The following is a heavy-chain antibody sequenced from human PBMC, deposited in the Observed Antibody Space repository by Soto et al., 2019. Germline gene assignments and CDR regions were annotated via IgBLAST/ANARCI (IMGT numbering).Heavy chain of an antibody. D-gene: IGHD2-15*01. CDR2: IYYNGST. CDR3: ARQYVGVVAAPTVVWFDP. CDR1: GGSVSSGRYY. J-gene: IGHJ5*02. Sequence: SETLSLICTASGGSVSSGRYYWSWIRQPPGKVLEWIGYIYYNGSTNYNPSLKSRVTISVATSKNQFSLKLRSVTAADTAVYYCARQYVGVVAAPTVVWFDPWGQVTLFTVSS. V-gene: IGHV4-61*01.